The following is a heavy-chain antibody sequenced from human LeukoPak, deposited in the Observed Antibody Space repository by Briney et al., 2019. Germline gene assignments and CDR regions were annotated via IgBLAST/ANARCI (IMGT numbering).Heavy chain of an antibody. CDR1: GFTFSSYE. J-gene: IGHJ4*02. CDR3: ARAAQYQLPVQIVFEYYFDY. V-gene: IGHV3-48*03. D-gene: IGHD2-2*01. Sequence: GGSLRRSCAASGFTFSSYEMNWVRQAPGKGLEWVSYISSSGSTIYYADSVKGRFTISRDNAKNSLYLQMNSLRAEDTAVYYCARAAQYQLPVQIVFEYYFDYWGQGTLVTVSS. CDR2: ISSSGSTI.